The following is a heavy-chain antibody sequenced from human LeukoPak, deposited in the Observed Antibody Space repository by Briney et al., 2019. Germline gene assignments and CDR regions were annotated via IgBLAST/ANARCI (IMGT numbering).Heavy chain of an antibody. CDR2: INTDGTVT. V-gene: IGHV3-74*01. CDR3: ATKQWLAPPPDS. CDR1: GFTFSKYW. D-gene: IGHD6-19*01. Sequence: GGSLRLSCAASGFTFSKYWMLWVRQAPGKRLESVSRINTDGTVTTYADSVKGRFTVSRDNADNTMFLQMNSVRDEDTAVYYCATKQWLAPPPDSWGQGTPVTVSS. J-gene: IGHJ4*02.